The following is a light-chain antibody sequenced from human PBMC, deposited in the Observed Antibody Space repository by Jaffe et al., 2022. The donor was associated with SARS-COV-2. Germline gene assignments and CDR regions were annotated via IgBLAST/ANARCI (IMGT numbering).Light chain of an antibody. CDR2: SNS. CDR1: SSNIGSNT. Sequence: QSVLTQPPSASGTPGQRVTISCSGSSSNIGSNTVNWYRQLPGTAPKLLIYSNSQRPSGVPARFSGSKSGTSASLAISGLQSDDEADYYCAVWDDSLNGGVFGGGTKLTVL. V-gene: IGLV1-44*01. J-gene: IGLJ3*02. CDR3: AVWDDSLNGGV.